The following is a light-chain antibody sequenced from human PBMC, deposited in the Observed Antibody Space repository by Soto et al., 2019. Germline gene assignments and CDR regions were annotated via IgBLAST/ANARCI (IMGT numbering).Light chain of an antibody. J-gene: IGKJ4*01. CDR3: QQSYSTRVT. V-gene: IGKV1-39*01. CDR1: QSISSY. Sequence: DIQMTQSPSSLSASVGDRATITCRASQSISSYLNWYQQKPGKAPKLLIYAASSLQSGVPSRFSGSGSGTDFTLTISSLQPEDFATYYCQQSYSTRVTFGGGTKVEIK. CDR2: AAS.